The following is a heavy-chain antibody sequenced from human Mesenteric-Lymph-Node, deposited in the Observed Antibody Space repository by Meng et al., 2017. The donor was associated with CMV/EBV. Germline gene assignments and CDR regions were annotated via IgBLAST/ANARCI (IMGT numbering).Heavy chain of an antibody. CDR2: IYPGDSDT. J-gene: IGHJ5*02. CDR3: ARRQGGDNYDP. Sequence: KVSCKGLGYSFPRYWIGWVRQMPGKGLEWMGIIYPGDSDTRYSPSFQGQVTISADKSINITYLRWSSLRASDTAMYYCARRQGGDNYDPWGQGTLVTVSS. CDR1: GYSFPRYW. D-gene: IGHD3-16*01. V-gene: IGHV5-51*01.